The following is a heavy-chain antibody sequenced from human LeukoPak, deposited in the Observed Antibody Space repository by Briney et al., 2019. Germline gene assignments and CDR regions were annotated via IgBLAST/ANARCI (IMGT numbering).Heavy chain of an antibody. V-gene: IGHV3-7*01. D-gene: IGHD3-16*01. CDR3: AREWSALTYYDYVWGSYHP. J-gene: IGHJ5*02. CDR1: GFTFSSYW. Sequence: GGSLRLSCAASGFTFSSYWMSWVRQAPGKGLEWVANIKQDGSEKYYVDSVKGRFTISRDNAKNSLYLQMNSLRAEDTAVYYCAREWSALTYYDYVWGSYHPWGQGTLVTVSS. CDR2: IKQDGSEK.